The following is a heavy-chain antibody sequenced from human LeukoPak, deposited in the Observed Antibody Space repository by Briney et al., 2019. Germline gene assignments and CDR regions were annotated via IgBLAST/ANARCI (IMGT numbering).Heavy chain of an antibody. J-gene: IGHJ5*02. D-gene: IGHD3-22*01. V-gene: IGHV3-23*01. CDR2: ISGSDSST. CDR3: AKVYSPMIVVVINWFDP. CDR1: GFTFNIYD. Sequence: GGSLRLSCAASGFTFNIYDMTWVRQAPGKGLEWVSTISGSDSSTYYADSVKGRFTISRDNSKNTLYLQMNSLRAEDTAVYYCAKVYSPMIVVVINWFDPWGQGTLVTVSS.